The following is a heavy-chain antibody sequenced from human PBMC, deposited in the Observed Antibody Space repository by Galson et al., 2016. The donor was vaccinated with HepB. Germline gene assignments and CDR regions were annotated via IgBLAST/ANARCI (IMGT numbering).Heavy chain of an antibody. V-gene: IGHV3-33*01. CDR2: IWSDGNTK. J-gene: IGHJ4*02. CDR1: GFTFSRVS. D-gene: IGHD3-16*01. CDR3: ARAHTIMLNYFDY. Sequence: SLRLSCAASGFTFSRVSMHWVRQPPGKGLEWVAVIWSDGNTKFYADSVKGRFTISRDNSKNTLFLQMNSLRAEDTAVYYCARAHTIMLNYFDYWGQGTLVTVSS.